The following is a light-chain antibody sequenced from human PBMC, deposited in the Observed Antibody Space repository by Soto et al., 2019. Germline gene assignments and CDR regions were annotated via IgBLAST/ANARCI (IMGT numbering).Light chain of an antibody. J-gene: IGLJ7*01. Sequence: QSALTQPPSVSGSPGQSVTISCTGTSTDFVSYNRVSWYQQPPGTAPKLLIYEARNRPSGVPDRFSGSKSGNTASLTISGLQAADEADYYCSLYTSENTYVFGTGTQLTVL. V-gene: IGLV2-18*01. CDR1: STDFVSYNR. CDR2: EAR. CDR3: SLYTSENTYV.